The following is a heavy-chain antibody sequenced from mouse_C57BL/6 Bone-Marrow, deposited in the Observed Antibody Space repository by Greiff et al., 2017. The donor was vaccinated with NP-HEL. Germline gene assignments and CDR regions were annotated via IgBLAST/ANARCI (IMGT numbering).Heavy chain of an antibody. V-gene: IGHV1-76*01. CDR1: GYTFTDYY. CDR2: IYPGSGNT. Sequence: VKLQQSGAELVRPGASVKLSCKASGYTFTDYYINWVKQRPGQGLEWIARIYPGSGNTYYNEKFKGKATLTAEKSSSTAYMQLSSLTSEDSAVYFCAREGVRGFAYWGQGTLVTVSA. J-gene: IGHJ3*01. CDR3: AREGVRGFAY. D-gene: IGHD2-14*01.